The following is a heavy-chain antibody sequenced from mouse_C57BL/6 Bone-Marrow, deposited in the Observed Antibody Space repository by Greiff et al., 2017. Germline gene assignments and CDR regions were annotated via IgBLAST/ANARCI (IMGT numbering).Heavy chain of an antibody. CDR1: GNTFTSYW. Sequence: QVQLQQPGAELVKPGASVKLSCKASGNTFTSYWMHWVKQRPGRGLEWIGRIDPNSGGTKYNEKFKSKATLTVDKPSSTAYRPLSSLTSEDSAVYSCAIGAYYSTLGFDYWGQGTTLTVSS. CDR3: AIGAYYSTLGFDY. CDR2: IDPNSGGT. D-gene: IGHD2-5*01. J-gene: IGHJ2*01. V-gene: IGHV1-72*01.